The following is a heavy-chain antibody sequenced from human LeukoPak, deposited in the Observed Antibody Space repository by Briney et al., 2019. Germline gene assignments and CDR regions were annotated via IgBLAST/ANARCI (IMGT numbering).Heavy chain of an antibody. V-gene: IGHV3-23*01. CDR3: AKSAYYDASGYYREYYFDY. CDR2: ISGSGGST. J-gene: IGHJ4*02. D-gene: IGHD3-22*01. CDR1: GFTFSSYA. Sequence: GGSLRLSCAASGFTFSSYAMSWVRQAPGKGLEWVTAISGSGGSTYYADSVKGRFTISRDKTKNTLYLQMNSLRAEDTAVYYCAKSAYYDASGYYREYYFDYWGQGTLVTVSS.